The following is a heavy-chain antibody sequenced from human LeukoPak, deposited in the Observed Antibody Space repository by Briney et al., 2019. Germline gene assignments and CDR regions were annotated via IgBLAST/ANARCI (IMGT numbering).Heavy chain of an antibody. CDR2: ISYNGSNK. D-gene: IGHD5-12*01. Sequence: GRSLRLSCAASGFTFSSYAMHWVRQAPGKGLEWVAVISYNGSNKYYADSVKGRFTISRDNSKNTLYLQMNSLRAEDTAVYYCAKDHYVRGVATILDYWGQGTLVTVSS. CDR3: AKDHYVRGVATILDY. CDR1: GFTFSSYA. V-gene: IGHV3-30*18. J-gene: IGHJ4*02.